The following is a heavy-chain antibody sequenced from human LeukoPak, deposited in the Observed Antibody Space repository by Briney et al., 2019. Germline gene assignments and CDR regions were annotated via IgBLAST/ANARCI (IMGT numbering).Heavy chain of an antibody. CDR2: ISGSGGST. D-gene: IGHD2/OR15-2a*01. J-gene: IGHJ4*02. V-gene: IGHV3-23*01. Sequence: PGGSLRLSCAASGFNFDTYAMSWVRQAPGKGLEWVSTISGSGGSTYYADSVKGRFTISRDNSENTLYLRMNSLRAEDTAVYYCAKTLSPKYYFDYWGQGTLVTVSS. CDR1: GFNFDTYA. CDR3: AKTLSPKYYFDY.